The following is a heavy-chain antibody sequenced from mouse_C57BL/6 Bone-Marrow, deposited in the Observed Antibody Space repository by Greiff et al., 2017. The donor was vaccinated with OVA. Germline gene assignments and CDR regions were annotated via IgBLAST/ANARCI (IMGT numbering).Heavy chain of an antibody. CDR1: GFTFSDYG. CDR2: ISSGSSTI. D-gene: IGHD2-10*02. J-gene: IGHJ1*03. CDR3: ARRYGNYDWYFDV. V-gene: IGHV5-17*01. Sequence: EVKLQESGGGLVKPGGSLKLSCAASGFTFSDYGMHWVRQAPEKGLEWVAYISSGSSTIYYADTVKGRFTISRDNAKNTLFLQMTSLRSEDTAMYYCARRYGNYDWYFDVWGTGTTVTVSS.